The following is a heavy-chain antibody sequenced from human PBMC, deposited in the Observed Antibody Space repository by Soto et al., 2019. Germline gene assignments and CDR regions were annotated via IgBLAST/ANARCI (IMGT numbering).Heavy chain of an antibody. J-gene: IGHJ4*02. D-gene: IGHD2-15*01. V-gene: IGHV3-9*01. CDR2: ISWNSGSI. CDR3: ANVRQEYCSGGSCYPPYFDY. Sequence: EVQLVESGGGLVQPGRSLRLSCAAPGFTLDNYAIHWVRQAPGKGLEWVLGISWNSGSIGYADSVKGRFTISRDNAKNSLYLQMNSMRDADTALYYCANVRQEYCSGGSCYPPYFDYWDQGTQLTSSS. CDR1: GFTLDNYA.